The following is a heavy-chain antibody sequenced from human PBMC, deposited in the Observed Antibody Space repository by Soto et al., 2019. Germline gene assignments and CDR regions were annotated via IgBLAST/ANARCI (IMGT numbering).Heavy chain of an antibody. Sequence: VQLLESGGGLVQPGGSLRLSCAASGFTFSSYAMSWVRQAPGKGLEWVSAISGSGGSTYYADSVKGRFTISRDNSKTTLDLQLTSRRAEDTAVYYCANQEVTHIAYWGQGTLVTVSS. D-gene: IGHD2-21*02. V-gene: IGHV3-23*01. CDR2: ISGSGGST. CDR3: ANQEVTHIAY. J-gene: IGHJ4*02. CDR1: GFTFSSYA.